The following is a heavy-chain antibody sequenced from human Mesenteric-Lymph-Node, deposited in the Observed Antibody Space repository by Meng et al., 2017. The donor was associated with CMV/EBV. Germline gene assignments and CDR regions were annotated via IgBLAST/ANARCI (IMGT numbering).Heavy chain of an antibody. J-gene: IGHJ4*02. CDR2: IWYDGSNK. Sequence: LSLTCAASGFTFSSYGMHWVRQAPGKGLEWVAVIWYDGSNKYYADSVKGRFTISRDNSKNTLYLQMNSLRAEDTAVYYCAKDLGTNSGIDYWGQGTLVTVSS. CDR3: AKDLGTNSGIDY. D-gene: IGHD7-27*01. V-gene: IGHV3-33*06. CDR1: GFTFSSYG.